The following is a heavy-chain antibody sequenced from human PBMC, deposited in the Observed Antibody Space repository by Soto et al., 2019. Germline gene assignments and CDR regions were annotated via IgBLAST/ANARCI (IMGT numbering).Heavy chain of an antibody. V-gene: IGHV4-59*01. CDR1: GGSISSYY. CDR2: IYYSGST. Sequence: SETLSLTCTVSGGSISSYYWSWIRQPPGKGLEWIGYIYYSGSTNYNPSLKSRVTISVDTSKNQFSLKLSSVTAADTAVYYCARAPNYYGSSGYVIWGQGTMVTVSS. CDR3: ARAPNYYGSSGYVI. J-gene: IGHJ3*02. D-gene: IGHD3-22*01.